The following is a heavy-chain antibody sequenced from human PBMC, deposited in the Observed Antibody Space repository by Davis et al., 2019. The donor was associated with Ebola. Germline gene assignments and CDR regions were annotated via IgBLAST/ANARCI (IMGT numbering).Heavy chain of an antibody. D-gene: IGHD3-22*01. CDR2: MNAGDASFT. J-gene: IGHJ4*02. CDR3: ARDTYTSSHYYGIDS. V-gene: IGHV3-74*01. CDR1: GFTFSSYC. Sequence: PGGSLTLSCAASGFTFSSYCTPSVRHAPWKGLVWVARMNAGDASFTSYSDSVKGRFTISRDNAKNTLYLQMNSLRADDTALYYCARDTYTSSHYYGIDSWGQVTQVTVS.